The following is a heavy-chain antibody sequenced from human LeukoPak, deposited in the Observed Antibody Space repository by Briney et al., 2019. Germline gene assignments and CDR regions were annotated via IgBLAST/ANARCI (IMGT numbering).Heavy chain of an antibody. D-gene: IGHD2-15*01. J-gene: IGHJ4*02. CDR2: ISVSGSTT. CDR3: AKGPLCSGGGCQRFDC. CDR1: GFAFSSYD. V-gene: IGHV3-23*01. Sequence: PGGSLRLSXAASGFAFSSYDMSWIRQAPGKGLAWVSAISVSGSTTYHADSVKGRFTISRDNSKNTPYLQMNSLRVEDTAVYYCAKGPLCSGGGCQRFDCWGQGTLVTVSS.